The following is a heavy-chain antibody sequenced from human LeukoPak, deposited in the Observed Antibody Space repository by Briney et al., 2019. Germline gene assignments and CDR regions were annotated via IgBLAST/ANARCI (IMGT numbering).Heavy chain of an antibody. CDR1: GGSISNYY. CDR2: IYSSGTT. V-gene: IGHV4-59*01. CDR3: ARASAPGGTRLFDY. D-gene: IGHD2-15*01. Sequence: PSETLSLTCTVSGGSISNYYWNWIRQPPGKGLEWIGFIYSSGTTNYNPSLKSRLTFSLDTSKNQFSLKLTSMTAADTAVYYCARASAPGGTRLFDYWGQGTLVTVSS. J-gene: IGHJ4*02.